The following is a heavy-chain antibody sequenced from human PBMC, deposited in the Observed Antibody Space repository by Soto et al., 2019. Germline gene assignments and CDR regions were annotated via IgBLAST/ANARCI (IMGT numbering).Heavy chain of an antibody. CDR3: ARTQSGIAAAGTLNQKKDAFDI. CDR1: GYTFTGYY. D-gene: IGHD6-13*01. CDR2: INPNSGGT. J-gene: IGHJ3*02. V-gene: IGHV1-2*04. Sequence: ASVKVSCKASGYTFTGYYMHWVRQAPGQGLEWMGWINPNSGGTNYAQKFQGWVTMTRDTSISTAYMELSRLRSDDTAVYYCARTQSGIAAAGTLNQKKDAFDIWGQGTMVTVS.